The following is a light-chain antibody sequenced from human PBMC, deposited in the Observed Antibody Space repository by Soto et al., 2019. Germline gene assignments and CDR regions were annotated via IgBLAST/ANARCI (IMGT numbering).Light chain of an antibody. Sequence: SSELTQPSSVSVSPGQTARITCSGAVLAKKYARWFQQKPGQAPVLVIYKDSERPSGIPERFSGSSSGTTVTLTISGAQVEDEADYYCYSAADNNLGVFGTGTKLTVL. CDR1: VLAKKY. J-gene: IGLJ1*01. CDR3: YSAADNNLGV. V-gene: IGLV3-27*01. CDR2: KDS.